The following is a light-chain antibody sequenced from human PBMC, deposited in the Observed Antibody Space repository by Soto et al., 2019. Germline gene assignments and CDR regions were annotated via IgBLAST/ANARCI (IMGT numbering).Light chain of an antibody. CDR3: QQYNNWPLT. CDR2: GAS. Sequence: EIVLTQSPGTLSLSPGERATLSCRASQSVRSNYLAWYQQKPGRAPRLLIYGASSRATGIPARFSGSGSGTEFTLTISSLQSEDFAVYYCQQYNNWPLTFGGGTKVDIK. CDR1: QSVRSN. J-gene: IGKJ4*01. V-gene: IGKV3-15*01.